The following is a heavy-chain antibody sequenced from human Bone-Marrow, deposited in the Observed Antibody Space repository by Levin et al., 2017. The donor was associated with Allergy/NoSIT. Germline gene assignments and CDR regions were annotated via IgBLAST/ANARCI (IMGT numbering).Heavy chain of an antibody. J-gene: IGHJ4*02. CDR1: GLMFSKYA. CDR2: IWHDGTKK. V-gene: IGHV3-33*03. CDR3: LTYSGSSSLEY. Sequence: PGGSLRLSCVASGLMFSKYAMHWVRQTPGKRLEWVAQIWHDGTKKNYGDSVKDRFTISRDNSEETVYLEMNSLRDEDTAMYFCLTYSGSSSLEYWGQGTLVTVSS. D-gene: IGHD1-26*01.